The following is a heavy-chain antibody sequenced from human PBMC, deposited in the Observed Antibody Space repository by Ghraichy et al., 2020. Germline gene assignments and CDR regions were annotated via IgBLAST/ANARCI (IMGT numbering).Heavy chain of an antibody. D-gene: IGHD2-15*01. Sequence: GGSLRLSCKGSGYSFTSYWIGWVRQMPGKGLEWMGIIYPGDSDTRYSPSFQGQVTISADKSISTAYLQWSSLKASDSAMYYCAMAATEPNYFDYWGQGTLVTVSS. CDR3: AMAATEPNYFDY. J-gene: IGHJ4*02. CDR1: GYSFTSYW. CDR2: IYPGDSDT. V-gene: IGHV5-51*01.